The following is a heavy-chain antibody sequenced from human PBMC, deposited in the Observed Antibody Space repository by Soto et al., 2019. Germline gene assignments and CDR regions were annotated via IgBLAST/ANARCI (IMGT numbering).Heavy chain of an antibody. CDR3: ARDPYVHGGMDV. D-gene: IGHD3-16*01. CDR2: IIPIFGTA. V-gene: IGHV1-69*05. CDR1: GGPFRSYA. Sequence: SRNGTCTATGGPFRSYAIGWVRQAPGQGLEWMGGIIPIFGTANYAQKFQGRVTITTDESTSTAYMELSSLRSEDTAVYYCARDPYVHGGMDVRGQGTTVPVPS. J-gene: IGHJ6*01.